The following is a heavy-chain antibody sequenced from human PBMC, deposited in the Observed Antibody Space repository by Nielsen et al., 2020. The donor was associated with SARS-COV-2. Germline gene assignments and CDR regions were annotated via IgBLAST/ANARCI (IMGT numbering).Heavy chain of an antibody. CDR3: ARLGCSGGSCSSGYYYYGMDV. J-gene: IGHJ6*02. V-gene: IGHV3-23*01. D-gene: IGHD2-15*01. Sequence: VRQAPGKGLEWVSTISGSGGDKYSADSVKGRFTISRDNSKNMLYLQMKSLRAEDTAVYYCARLGCSGGSCSSGYYYYGMDVWGQGATVTVSS. CDR2: ISGSGGDK.